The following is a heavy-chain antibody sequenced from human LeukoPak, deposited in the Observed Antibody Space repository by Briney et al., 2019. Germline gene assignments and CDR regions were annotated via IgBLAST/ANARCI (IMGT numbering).Heavy chain of an antibody. D-gene: IGHD3-3*01. J-gene: IGHJ4*02. Sequence: GGSLRLSCAASGFTFSSYEMNWVRQAPGKGLEWVSYINSDGSAIYYADSVKGRFTMSRDNAKNSLYLQMNSLRAEDTAVYYCAKDIGYDSWSGLDYWGQGTLVTVSS. CDR3: AKDIGYDSWSGLDY. V-gene: IGHV3-48*03. CDR1: GFTFSSYE. CDR2: INSDGSAI.